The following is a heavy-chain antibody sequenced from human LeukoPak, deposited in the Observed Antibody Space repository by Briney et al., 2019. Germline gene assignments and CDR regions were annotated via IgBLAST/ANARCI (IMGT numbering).Heavy chain of an antibody. V-gene: IGHV3-33*01. CDR1: GFTFSSYG. CDR3: ARDHGYSLDY. CDR2: IWYHGSNT. Sequence: GGSLRLSCAASGFTFSSYGMHWVRQAPGKGLEWVSVIWYHGSNTYYADSVKGRFTISRDISKNTLYLQMNSLRAEDTAVYYCARDHGYSLDYWGQGTLVTVSS. J-gene: IGHJ4*02. D-gene: IGHD4-11*01.